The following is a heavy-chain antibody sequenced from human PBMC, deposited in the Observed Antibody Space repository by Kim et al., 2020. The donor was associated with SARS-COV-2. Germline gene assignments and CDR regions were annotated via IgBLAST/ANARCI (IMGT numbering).Heavy chain of an antibody. J-gene: IGHJ4*02. D-gene: IGHD3-22*01. CDR2: ISWNSGSI. CDR3: AKDVHYYYDSSGCFDY. Sequence: GGSLRLSCAASGFTFGDYAMHWVRQAPGKGLEWVSGISWNSGSIGYADSVKGRFTISRDNAKNSLYLQMNSLRAEDTALYYCAKDVHYYYDSSGCFDYWGEGTLVTVSS. V-gene: IGHV3-9*01. CDR1: GFTFGDYA.